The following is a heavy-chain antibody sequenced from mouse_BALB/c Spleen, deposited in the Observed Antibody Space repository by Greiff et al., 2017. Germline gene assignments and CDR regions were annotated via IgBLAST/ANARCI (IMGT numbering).Heavy chain of an antibody. CDR3: AREGSGIDY. V-gene: IGHV5-4*02. CDR2: ISDGGSYT. J-gene: IGHJ2*01. Sequence: EVKLMESGGGLVKPGGSLKLSCAASGFTFSDYYMYWVRQTPEKRLEWVATISDGGSYTYYPDSVKGRFTISRDNAKNNLYLQMSSLKSEDTAMYYCAREGSGIDYWGQGTTLTVSS. CDR1: GFTFSDYY.